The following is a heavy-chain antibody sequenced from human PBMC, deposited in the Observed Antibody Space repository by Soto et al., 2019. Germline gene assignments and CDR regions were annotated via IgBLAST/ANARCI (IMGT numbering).Heavy chain of an antibody. J-gene: IGHJ3*02. Sequence: SLRLSCAASGFTFSSYGMHWVRQAPGKGLEWVAVIWYDGSNKYYADSVKGRFTISRDNSKNTLYLQMNSLRAEDTAVYYCARTRGYSYGQNRGDAFDIWGQGTMVTVSS. CDR3: ARTRGYSYGQNRGDAFDI. CDR2: IWYDGSNK. CDR1: GFTFSSYG. D-gene: IGHD5-18*01. V-gene: IGHV3-33*01.